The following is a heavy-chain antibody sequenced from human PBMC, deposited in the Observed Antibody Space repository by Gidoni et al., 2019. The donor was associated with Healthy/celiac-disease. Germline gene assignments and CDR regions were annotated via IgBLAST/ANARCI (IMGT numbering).Heavy chain of an antibody. D-gene: IGHD2-15*01. Sequence: QVQLVASGGGVVQPGRSLRLSCAASGFTFSSYAMHWVRQAPGKGLEWVAVISYDGSNKYYADSVKGRFTISRDNSKNTLYLQMNSLRAEDTAVYYCARTEVLIYYYGMDVWGQGTTVTVSS. V-gene: IGHV3-30-3*01. J-gene: IGHJ6*02. CDR3: ARTEVLIYYYGMDV. CDR1: GFTFSSYA. CDR2: ISYDGSNK.